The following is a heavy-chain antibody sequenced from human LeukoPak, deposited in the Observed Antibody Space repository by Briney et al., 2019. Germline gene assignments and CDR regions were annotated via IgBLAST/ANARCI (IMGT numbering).Heavy chain of an antibody. J-gene: IGHJ6*03. CDR1: GFTFSSYW. CDR3: ARVGEDCSSTSCYYYYYMDV. Sequence: GGSLRLSCAASGFTFSSYWMSWVRQAPGKGLEWVANIKQDGSEKYYVDSVKGRFTISRDNAKNSLYLQMNSLRAEDTAVYYCARVGEDCSSTSCYYYYYMDVWGKGTTVTVSS. D-gene: IGHD2-2*01. CDR2: IKQDGSEK. V-gene: IGHV3-7*01.